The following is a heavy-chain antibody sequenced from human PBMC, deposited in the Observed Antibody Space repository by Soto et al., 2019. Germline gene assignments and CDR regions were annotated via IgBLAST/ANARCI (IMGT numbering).Heavy chain of an antibody. CDR3: TNVLTGKGPDY. D-gene: IGHD3-9*01. Sequence: TVSGGSISSSSYYWGWIRQPPGKGLEWIGSIYYIGSTYYNPSLKSRITISIDTSKNQFSLNLSSVTAADTAVYYCTNVLTGKGPDYWGQGTLVTVSS. CDR1: GGSISSSSYY. J-gene: IGHJ4*02. CDR2: IYYIGST. V-gene: IGHV4-39*01.